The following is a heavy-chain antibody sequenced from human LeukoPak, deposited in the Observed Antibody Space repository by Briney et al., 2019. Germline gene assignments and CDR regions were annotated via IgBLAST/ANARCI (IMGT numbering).Heavy chain of an antibody. CDR3: ASQYTSSRIFDD. CDR1: GFTFSSYA. CDR2: ISSSSTYI. D-gene: IGHD6-13*01. J-gene: IGHJ4*02. V-gene: IGHV3-21*01. Sequence: GGSLRLSCAASGFTFSSYAMHWVRQAPGKGLEWVSSISSSSTYIYYADSVKGRFTVSRDNANNSLYLQMNSLRAEDTAVYFCASQYTSSRIFDDWGQGTLVTVSS.